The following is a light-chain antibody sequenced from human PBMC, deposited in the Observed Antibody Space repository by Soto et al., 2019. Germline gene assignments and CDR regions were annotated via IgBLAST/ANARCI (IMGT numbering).Light chain of an antibody. Sequence: QSALTQPASVSGSPGQSITISCTGTSSDVGGYNYVSWYQQHPGKAPKLMIYAVSNRPSGVSNRFSGSKSGNSASLTISGLQAEEEADYYCSSYTSSSTLLFGGGTQLTVL. CDR3: SSYTSSSTLL. CDR1: SSDVGGYNY. CDR2: AVS. J-gene: IGLJ7*01. V-gene: IGLV2-14*01.